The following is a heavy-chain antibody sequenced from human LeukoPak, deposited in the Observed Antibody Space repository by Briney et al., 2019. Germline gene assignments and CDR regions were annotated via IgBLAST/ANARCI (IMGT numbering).Heavy chain of an antibody. CDR2: IYHSGST. J-gene: IGHJ4*02. CDR3: ARARYCSGGSCYSRHFDY. D-gene: IGHD2-15*01. CDR1: GGSISSGGYS. Sequence: SETLSLTCAVSGGSISSGGYSWSWIRQPPGKGLELIGYIYHSGSTYYNPSLKSRVTISVDRSKNQFSLKLSSVTAADTAVYYCARARYCSGGSCYSRHFDYWGQGTLVTVSS. V-gene: IGHV4-30-2*01.